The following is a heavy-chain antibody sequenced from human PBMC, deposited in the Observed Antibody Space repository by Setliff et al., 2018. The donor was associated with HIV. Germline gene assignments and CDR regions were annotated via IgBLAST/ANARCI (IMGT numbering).Heavy chain of an antibody. V-gene: IGHV4-30-2*01. CDR1: GGSIRSDGYS. Sequence: TSETLSLTCAVSGGSIRSDGYSWSWIRQPPGRGLEWIGYIYHSGTTFYNPALKSRVTISIDLSKNQFSLQLTSVTAADTAVFYCVRVDYGDYDFDYWGQGTLVTVSS. J-gene: IGHJ4*02. CDR2: IYHSGTT. CDR3: VRVDYGDYDFDY. D-gene: IGHD4-17*01.